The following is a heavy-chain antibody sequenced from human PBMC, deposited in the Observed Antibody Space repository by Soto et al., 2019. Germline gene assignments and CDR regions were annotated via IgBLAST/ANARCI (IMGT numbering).Heavy chain of an antibody. CDR3: ARHTDFWSGSNWFDP. CDR1: GGSISSYY. Sequence: QVQLQESGPGLVKPSETLSLTCTVSGGSISSYYWSWIRQPPGKGLEWIGYIYYSGSTNYNPSLKIRVTISVDTSKNQFSLKLSSVTAADTAVYYCARHTDFWSGSNWFDPWGQGTLVTVSS. J-gene: IGHJ5*02. D-gene: IGHD3-3*01. CDR2: IYYSGST. V-gene: IGHV4-59*08.